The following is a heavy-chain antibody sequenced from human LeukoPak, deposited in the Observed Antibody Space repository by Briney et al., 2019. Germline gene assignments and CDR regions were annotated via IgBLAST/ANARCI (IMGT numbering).Heavy chain of an antibody. Sequence: GGSLRLSCAASGFTFCIHWMHWVRQAPGKGLVWVSRISIDGSSANYADSVKGRFTISRDNAKNTLYLQMNSLRAEDTAVYYCARRLQGGSGSYYFDYWGQGTLVTVSS. V-gene: IGHV3-74*01. CDR2: ISIDGSSA. CDR1: GFTFCIHW. D-gene: IGHD6-19*01. J-gene: IGHJ4*02. CDR3: ARRLQGGSGSYYFDY.